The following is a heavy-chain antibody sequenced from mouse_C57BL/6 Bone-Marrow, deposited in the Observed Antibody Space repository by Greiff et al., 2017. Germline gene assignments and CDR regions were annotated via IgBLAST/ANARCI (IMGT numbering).Heavy chain of an antibody. CDR1: GYAFSSSW. CDR3: ARSPYGCSSGDY. J-gene: IGHJ2*01. V-gene: IGHV1-82*01. D-gene: IGHD1-1*01. CDR2: IYPGDGDT. Sequence: QVQLQQSGPELVKPGASVKISCKASGYAFSSSWMNWVKQRPGKGLEWIGRIYPGDGDTNYNGKFKGKATLTADKSSSTAYMQLSSLTSEDSAVYFFARSPYGCSSGDYWCQGTTLTVSS.